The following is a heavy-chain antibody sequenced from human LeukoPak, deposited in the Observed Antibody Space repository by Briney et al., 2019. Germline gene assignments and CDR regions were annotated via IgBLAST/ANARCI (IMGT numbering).Heavy chain of an antibody. J-gene: IGHJ6*03. V-gene: IGHV3-9*01. CDR3: AKSRLIDYSYYYMDV. CDR1: GFTFDDYA. D-gene: IGHD2-21*01. Sequence: PGGSLRLSCAASGFTFDDYAMHWVRQAPGKGLEWVSGINWNSDNIGYADSVKGRFTISRDNAKNSLYLQMNRLRVEDTALYYCAKSRLIDYSYYYMDVWGKGTTVTVSS. CDR2: INWNSDNI.